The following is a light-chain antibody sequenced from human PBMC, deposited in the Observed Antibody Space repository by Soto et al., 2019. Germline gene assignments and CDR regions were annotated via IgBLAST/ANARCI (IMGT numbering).Light chain of an antibody. Sequence: QSVLTQPPSASGSPGQSVTISCTGTSSDVGGYNYVSWYQQYPGKAPKLIIYEVTKRPSGVPDRFSGSKSGNTASLTVSGLQAEDEADYYCTSYTPTGALVFGSGTKVTVL. CDR1: SSDVGGYNY. V-gene: IGLV2-8*01. CDR3: TSYTPTGALV. CDR2: EVT. J-gene: IGLJ6*01.